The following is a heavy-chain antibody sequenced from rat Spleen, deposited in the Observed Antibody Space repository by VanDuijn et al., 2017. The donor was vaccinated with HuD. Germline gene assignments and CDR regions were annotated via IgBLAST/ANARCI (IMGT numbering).Heavy chain of an antibody. J-gene: IGHJ2*01. CDR2: INKNSRTI. Sequence: EVQLVGSGGGLVQPGRSLKLSCAASGFNFNDHWMGWVRQAPGKGLEWIGEINKNSRTIKYGPSLKDKFTISRDNAQNTLYLQMSKLGSEDTAIYYCVREDFGVDYWGQGVMVTVSS. CDR1: GFNFNDHW. V-gene: IGHV4-2*01. D-gene: IGHD4-3*01. CDR3: VREDFGVDY.